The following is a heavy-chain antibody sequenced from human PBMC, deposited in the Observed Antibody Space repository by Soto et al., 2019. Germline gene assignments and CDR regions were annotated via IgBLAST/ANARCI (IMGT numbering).Heavy chain of an antibody. CDR2: INSDGSTT. Sequence: EVPLAESGGGLVQPGGSLRLSCAAYGFTFNNYWMYWVRQAPGKGLVWVSRINSDGSTTNYADSVKGRFTISRDNAKNTVYLQMNSLKDEDTAVYYCTRGGAGLDYWGQGTLVTVSS. V-gene: IGHV3-74*01. D-gene: IGHD3-16*01. CDR1: GFTFNNYW. CDR3: TRGGAGLDY. J-gene: IGHJ4*02.